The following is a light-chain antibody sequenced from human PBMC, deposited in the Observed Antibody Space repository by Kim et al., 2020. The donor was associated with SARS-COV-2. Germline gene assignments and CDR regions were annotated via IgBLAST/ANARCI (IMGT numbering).Light chain of an antibody. CDR1: QSISTY. V-gene: IGKV1-39*01. J-gene: IGKJ2*01. Sequence: IQMTQSPSSLSASVGDRVTITCRVSQSISTYLNWYQQKPGKAPKLLIYGASNLPSGVTSRFSGSGSGTDFTLTISSLQPEDFATYYCQQGYSTFGQGTKLEI. CDR3: QQGYST. CDR2: GAS.